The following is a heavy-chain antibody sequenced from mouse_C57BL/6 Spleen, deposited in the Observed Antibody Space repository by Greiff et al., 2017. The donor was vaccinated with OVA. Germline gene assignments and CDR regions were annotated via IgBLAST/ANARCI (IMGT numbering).Heavy chain of an antibody. Sequence: VQLQQPGAELVKPGASVKLSCKASGYTFTSYWMHWVKQRPGQGLEWIGMIHPNSGSTYYNEKFKSKATLTVDKSSSTSYMHLSSLTSEDSAVYYCARSDYYGSSCHWGQGTTLTVSS. CDR2: IHPNSGST. CDR1: GYTFTSYW. D-gene: IGHD1-1*01. CDR3: ARSDYYGSSCH. V-gene: IGHV1-64*01. J-gene: IGHJ2*01.